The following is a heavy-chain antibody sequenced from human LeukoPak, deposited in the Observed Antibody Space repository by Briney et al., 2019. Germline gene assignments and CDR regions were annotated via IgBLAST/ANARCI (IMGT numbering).Heavy chain of an antibody. V-gene: IGHV3-30*18. J-gene: IGHJ3*02. Sequence: GGSLRLSCVASGFTFSDYGMPWVRQAPGKGLEWVAVISYDGSSGYFADSAKGRFSISRDNSRNTLYLQMNSLRTEDTAVYYCAKDAPLDSRGSGGVCDIWGQGTMVTVSS. CDR1: GFTFSDYG. CDR2: ISYDGSSG. CDR3: AKDAPLDSRGSGGVCDI. D-gene: IGHD3-22*01.